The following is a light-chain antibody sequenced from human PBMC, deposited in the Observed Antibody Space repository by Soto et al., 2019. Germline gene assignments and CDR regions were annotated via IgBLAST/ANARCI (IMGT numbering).Light chain of an antibody. CDR1: ESIDYC. CDR2: AAS. CDR3: QQSFT. V-gene: IGKV1-39*01. Sequence: TQSPASLSLSVGNRATITCRASESIDYCLAWYQQKPGKAPRLLIDAASGIASGVPSRFSGSGSGTDFTLTINTLQPEAFATYYYQQSFTFGQGTRLEIK. J-gene: IGKJ5*01.